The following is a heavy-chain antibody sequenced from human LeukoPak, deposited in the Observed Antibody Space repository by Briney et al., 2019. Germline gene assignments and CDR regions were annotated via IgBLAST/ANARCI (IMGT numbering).Heavy chain of an antibody. V-gene: IGHV3-23*01. J-gene: IGHJ3*01. CDR3: AKRPSSSTSNSASAFDV. CDR1: GFTFSGHA. CDR2: ITTSSDT. D-gene: IGHD2-2*01. Sequence: PGGSLRLSCATSGFTFSGHAMAWVRQTPGKGLQWASGITTSSDTYYADSVKGRFTVSRDNSKSTLYLEMNSLRDEDTAVYHCAKRPSSSTSNSASAFDVWGQGTMVTVSS.